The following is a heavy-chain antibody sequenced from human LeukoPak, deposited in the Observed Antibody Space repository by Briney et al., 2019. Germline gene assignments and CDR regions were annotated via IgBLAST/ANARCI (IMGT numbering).Heavy chain of an antibody. CDR3: ARGKYSSSWWTTDPVDY. D-gene: IGHD6-13*01. V-gene: IGHV1-8*02. J-gene: IGHJ4*02. CDR2: MNPNSGNT. CDR1: GYTFTSYD. Sequence: ASVTVSCKASGYTFTSYDINWVRQATGQGLEWMGWMNPNSGNTGYAQKFQGRVTMTRNTSISTAYMELSSLRSEDTAVYYCARGKYSSSWWTTDPVDYWGQGTLVTVSS.